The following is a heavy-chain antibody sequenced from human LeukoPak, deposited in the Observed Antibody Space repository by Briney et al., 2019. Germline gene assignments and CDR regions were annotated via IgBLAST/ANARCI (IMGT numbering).Heavy chain of an antibody. CDR3: AKDSERRVVVPAAMGY. J-gene: IGHJ4*02. D-gene: IGHD2-2*01. CDR2: ISGSGIAT. Sequence: GGSLRLSCAISGFTLAKFAMSWVRQAPGKGLEWVSTISGSGIATYYADSVKGRFTISRDNSKNTLYLQMNSLRAEDTAVYYCAKDSERRVVVPAAMGYWGQGTLVTVSS. V-gene: IGHV3-23*01. CDR1: GFTLAKFA.